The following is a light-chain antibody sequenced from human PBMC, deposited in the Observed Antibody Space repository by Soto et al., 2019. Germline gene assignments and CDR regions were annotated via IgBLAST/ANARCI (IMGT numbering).Light chain of an antibody. V-gene: IGKV1-8*01. CDR2: AAS. Sequence: AIRMTQSPSSFSASTGDRVTITCRASQGISSYLAWYQQKPGKAPKLLIYAASTLQSGVPSRFGGSGSGTSFTLTISSLQPEDFATYYCQQLLSYPITFGQGTRLEIK. J-gene: IGKJ5*01. CDR1: QGISSY. CDR3: QQLLSYPIT.